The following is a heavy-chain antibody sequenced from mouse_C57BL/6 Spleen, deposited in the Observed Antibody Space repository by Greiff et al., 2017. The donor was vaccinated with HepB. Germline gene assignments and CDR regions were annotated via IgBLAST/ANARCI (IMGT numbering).Heavy chain of an antibody. D-gene: IGHD2-2*01. CDR3: ARETYYGYDDYAMDY. Sequence: VQLKESGPGLVKPSQSLSLTCSVTGYSITSGYYWNWIRQFPGNKLEWMGYISYDGSNNYNPSLKNRISITRDTSKNQFFLKLNSVTTEDTATYYCARETYYGYDDYAMDYWGQGTSVTVSS. CDR1: GYSITSGYY. V-gene: IGHV3-6*01. J-gene: IGHJ4*01. CDR2: ISYDGSN.